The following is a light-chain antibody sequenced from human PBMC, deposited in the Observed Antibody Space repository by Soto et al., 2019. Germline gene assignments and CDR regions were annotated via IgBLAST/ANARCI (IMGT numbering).Light chain of an antibody. V-gene: IGKV1-5*01. CDR3: QQYDSYSNT. J-gene: IGKJ1*01. Sequence: DVQLIQSPSTLSASIGDRVTITCRVSQPIRDWVAWYQQKPGKAPKLLIYDATSSDSGVPSRFSGSGSETECTLTISSLQPGDFATYYCQQYDSYSNTFGQGTRVEL. CDR2: DAT. CDR1: QPIRDW.